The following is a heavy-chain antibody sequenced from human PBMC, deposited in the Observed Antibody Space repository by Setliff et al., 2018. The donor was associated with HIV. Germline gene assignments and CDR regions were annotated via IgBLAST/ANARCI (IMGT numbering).Heavy chain of an antibody. J-gene: IGHJ6*02. V-gene: IGHV4-34*01. CDR1: GGSFSGYY. CDR3: TRAEQQLPYYYYYYGMDV. D-gene: IGHD6-13*01. Sequence: PSETLSLTCAVYGGSFSGYYWSWIRQPPGKGLEWIGEINHSGSTYYNPSLKSRVTISVDTSKNQFSLKLSSVTAADTAVYYCTRAEQQLPYYYYYYGMDVWGQGTTVTVSS. CDR2: INHSGST.